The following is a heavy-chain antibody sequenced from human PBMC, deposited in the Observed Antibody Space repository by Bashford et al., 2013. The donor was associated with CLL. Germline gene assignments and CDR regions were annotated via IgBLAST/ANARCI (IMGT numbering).Heavy chain of an antibody. CDR1: GYSFTSYW. Sequence: GESLKISCKGSGYSFTSYWIGWVRQMPGKGLEWMGIIYPGDSDTRYSPSQPVTISADKSISTAYLQWSSLKASDTAMYYCARRIPSIAVAGNWMEDYYYYGMDVWGRRDRRSPSP. J-gene: IGHJ6*02. V-gene: IGHV5-51*01. D-gene: IGHD6-19*01. CDR2: IYPGDSDT. CDR3: ARRIPSIAVAGNWMEDYYYYGMDV.